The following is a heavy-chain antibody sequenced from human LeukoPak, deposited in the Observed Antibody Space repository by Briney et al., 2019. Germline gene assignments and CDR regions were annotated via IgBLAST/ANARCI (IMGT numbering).Heavy chain of an antibody. V-gene: IGHV4-34*01. CDR2: INHSGST. Sequence: PSETLSLTCAVYGGSFSGYYWSWIRQPPGKGLEWIGEINHSGSTNYNPSLKSRVTISVDTSKNQFSLKLNSVTAADTVVYYCARASHYYGSGSSYFDYWGQGTLVTVSS. CDR1: GGSFSGYY. J-gene: IGHJ4*02. D-gene: IGHD3-10*01. CDR3: ARASHYYGSGSSYFDY.